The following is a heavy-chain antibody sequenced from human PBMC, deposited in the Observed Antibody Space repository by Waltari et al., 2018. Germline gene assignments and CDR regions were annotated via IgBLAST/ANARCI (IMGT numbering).Heavy chain of an antibody. CDR1: GFTFDDYA. CDR3: AKALDPPGAFDI. CDR2: ISGNSGSI. D-gene: IGHD6-6*01. J-gene: IGHJ3*02. Sequence: EVQLVESGGGLVQPGRSLRLSCAASGFTFDDYAMHWVRQAPGKGLEWVSGISGNSGSIGYADSVKGRFTISRDNAKNSLYLQMNSLRAEDTALYYCAKALDPPGAFDIWGQGTMVTVSS. V-gene: IGHV3-9*01.